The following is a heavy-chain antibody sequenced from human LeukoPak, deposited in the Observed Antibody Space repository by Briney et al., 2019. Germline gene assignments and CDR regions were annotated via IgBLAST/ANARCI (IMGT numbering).Heavy chain of an antibody. D-gene: IGHD5-18*01. CDR3: ANTRGTAMLFEY. J-gene: IGHJ1*01. CDR2: ISGSGGST. Sequence: PGGSLRLSCAASGFTFSSYGMSWVRQAPGKGLEWVSAISGSGGSTYYADSVKGRFTISRDNSKNTLYLQMNSLRVEDTAVYYCANTRGTAMLFEYWGQGTLVTVSS. CDR1: GFTFSSYG. V-gene: IGHV3-23*01.